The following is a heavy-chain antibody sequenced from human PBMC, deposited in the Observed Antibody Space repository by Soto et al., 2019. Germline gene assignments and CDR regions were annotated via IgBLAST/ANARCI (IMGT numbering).Heavy chain of an antibody. V-gene: IGHV3-23*01. CDR2: ISGSGGST. Sequence: PGGSLRLSCAASGFTFSSYAMSWVRQAPGKGLEWVSAISGSGGSTYYADSVKGRFTISRDNSENTLYLQMNSLRAEDTAVYYCAKEVLWFGEFSAGFDPWGQGTLVTVSS. J-gene: IGHJ5*02. CDR1: GFTFSSYA. D-gene: IGHD3-10*01. CDR3: AKEVLWFGEFSAGFDP.